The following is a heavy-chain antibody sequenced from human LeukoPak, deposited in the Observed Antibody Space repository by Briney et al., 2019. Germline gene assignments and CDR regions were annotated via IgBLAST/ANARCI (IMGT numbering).Heavy chain of an antibody. Sequence: GSLRLSCAASGFIFSNYWMHWVRQAPGKGLVWVSRINSDGSSTSYADSVKGRLTISRDNAKNTLYLRMNSLRAEDTAVYYCVRQVVTLSSDAFDIWGQGTVVTVSS. J-gene: IGHJ3*02. CDR1: GFIFSNYW. V-gene: IGHV3-74*01. D-gene: IGHD2-21*02. CDR3: VRQVVTLSSDAFDI. CDR2: INSDGSST.